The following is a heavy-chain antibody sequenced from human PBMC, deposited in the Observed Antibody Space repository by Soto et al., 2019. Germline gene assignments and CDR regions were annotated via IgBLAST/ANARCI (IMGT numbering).Heavy chain of an antibody. J-gene: IGHJ6*02. Sequence: QVQLVESGGGLVKPGGSLRLSCAASGFSFSDYYMTWVRQAPGKGLEWVSYITSSAPTTSYADSVKGRFTISRDNANNSLYLQMNSLRAEDTAVYYCARARRGTMFGVVIRGRAHYQKDMDVWGQGTTVTVSS. CDR1: GFSFSDYY. CDR2: ITSSAPTT. D-gene: IGHD3-3*01. CDR3: ARARRGTMFGVVIRGRAHYQKDMDV. V-gene: IGHV3-11*01.